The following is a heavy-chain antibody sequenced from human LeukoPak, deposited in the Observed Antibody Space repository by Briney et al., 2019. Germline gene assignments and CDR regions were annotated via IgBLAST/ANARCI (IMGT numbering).Heavy chain of an antibody. CDR2: IYYSGST. V-gene: IGHV4-59*01. J-gene: IGHJ4*02. D-gene: IGHD7-27*01. CDR3: ARGSSWGFTGTFDY. CDR1: GGSISSYY. Sequence: PSETLSLTCTVSGGSISSYYWSWLRQPPGKGLEWIGYIYYSGSTNYNPSLKSRVTISVDTSKNQFSLKLSSVTAADTAVYYCARGSSWGFTGTFDYWGQGTLVTVSS.